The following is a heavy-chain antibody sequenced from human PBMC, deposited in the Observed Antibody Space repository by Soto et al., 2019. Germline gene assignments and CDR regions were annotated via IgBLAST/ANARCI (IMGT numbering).Heavy chain of an antibody. D-gene: IGHD3-10*01. CDR3: ARLTMVRARAADY. CDR2: IYYSGST. J-gene: IGHJ4*02. V-gene: IGHV4-31*03. Sequence: SETLSLTCTVSGGSISSGGYYWSWIRQHPGKGLEWIGYIYYSGSTYYNPSLKSRVTISVDTSKNQFSLKLSSVTAADTAVYYCARLTMVRARAADYWGQGTLVTVSS. CDR1: GGSISSGGYY.